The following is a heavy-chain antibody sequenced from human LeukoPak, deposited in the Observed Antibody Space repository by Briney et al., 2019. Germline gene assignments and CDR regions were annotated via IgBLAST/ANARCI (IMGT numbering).Heavy chain of an antibody. V-gene: IGHV1-8*01. CDR2: MNPNSGNT. CDR1: GYTFTSYD. Sequence: GASVKVSCKSSGYTFTSYDINWVRQATGQGLEWRGWMNPNSGNTGYAHKFQGRVTMTRNTSISTAYMAMSSLRSEDTAVYYCARRPPAEYYYYYGMDVWGQGTTVTVSS. J-gene: IGHJ6*02. CDR3: ARRPPAEYYYYYGMDV.